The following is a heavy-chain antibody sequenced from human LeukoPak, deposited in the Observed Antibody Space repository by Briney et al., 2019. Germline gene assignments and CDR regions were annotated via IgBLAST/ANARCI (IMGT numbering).Heavy chain of an antibody. Sequence: GASVKVSCKASGYTFTGYYMHWVRQAPGQGLEWMGWINPNSGGTNYAQKFQGRVTMTRDTSISTAYMELSRLRSDDTAVYYCATIPNYYDSSGYPNYFDYWGQGTLVTVPS. J-gene: IGHJ4*02. CDR3: ATIPNYYDSSGYPNYFDY. D-gene: IGHD3-22*01. CDR2: INPNSGGT. CDR1: GYTFTGYY. V-gene: IGHV1-2*02.